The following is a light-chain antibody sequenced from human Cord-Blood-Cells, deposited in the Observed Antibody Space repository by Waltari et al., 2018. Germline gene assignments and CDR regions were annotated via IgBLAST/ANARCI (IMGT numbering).Light chain of an antibody. CDR3: QQYDNLPSIT. CDR2: DAS. V-gene: IGKV1-33*01. J-gene: IGKJ5*01. CDR1: QDISNY. Sequence: DIQMTQSPSSLSASVGDRVTITCQASQDISNYLNWYQQKPGKAPKLLIYDASNLETGVPSRFSGSGSGTDFTFTISSLQPEDIATYYWQQYDNLPSITFGQVTRLEIK.